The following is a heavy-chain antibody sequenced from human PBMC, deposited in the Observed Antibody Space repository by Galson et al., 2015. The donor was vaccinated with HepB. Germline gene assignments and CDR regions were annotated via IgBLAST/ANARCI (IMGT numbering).Heavy chain of an antibody. CDR3: AKGGPGRSGMMIYRSLGFDP. V-gene: IGHV3-30*18. J-gene: IGHJ5*02. D-gene: IGHD3-16*01. CDR2: ISYDGSFR. CDR1: GFRFTTYS. Sequence: SLRLSCATSGFRFTTYSMSWVRQAPGKGLEWMAVISYDGSFRYYSDSVKCRFTVSRDPSRSILYLQMNSLRADDTAVYYCAKGGPGRSGMMIYRSLGFDPWGQGALVIVSS.